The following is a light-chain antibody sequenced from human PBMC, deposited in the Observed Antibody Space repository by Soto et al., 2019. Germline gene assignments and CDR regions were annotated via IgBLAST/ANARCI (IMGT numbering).Light chain of an antibody. CDR2: GAS. CDR1: QSVSRNY. CDR3: QQYDSSPLT. Sequence: EIVLTQSPGTLSLSPGERATLSCRASQSVSRNYLAWYQQKPGQAPRLLIYGASSRATGIPDKFSGGGSGTDFTLTISSLEPEDFSVYYCQQYDSSPLTFGQGTKVEIK. V-gene: IGKV3-20*01. J-gene: IGKJ1*01.